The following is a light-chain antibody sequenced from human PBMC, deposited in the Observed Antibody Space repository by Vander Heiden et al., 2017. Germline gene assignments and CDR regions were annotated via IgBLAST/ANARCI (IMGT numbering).Light chain of an antibody. J-gene: IGKJ5*01. V-gene: IGKV1-5*03. CDR2: KAS. CDR1: QSINNW. Sequence: DIQMTQSPSTLSASVGDRVTITCRAGQSINNWLAWYQQKPGKAPKLLIYKASSLDSGVPSRFSGSGSGTEFTLTISSLQPDDFATYYCQQDNNYPITFGQGTQMEIK. CDR3: QQDNNYPIT.